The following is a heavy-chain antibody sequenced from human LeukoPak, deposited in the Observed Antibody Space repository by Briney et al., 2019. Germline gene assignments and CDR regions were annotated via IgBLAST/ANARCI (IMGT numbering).Heavy chain of an antibody. CDR1: GFTFSSYN. Sequence: GGSLRLSCAASGFTFSSYNMNWVRQAPGKGLEWVSSISSSSSSYIYYADSVKGRFTISRDNAKNSLYLQMNSLRAEDTAVYYCARVGKTDLNHYDYVWGSYRYYPNDAFDIWGQGTMVTVSS. V-gene: IGHV3-21*01. CDR3: ARVGKTDLNHYDYVWGSYRYYPNDAFDI. J-gene: IGHJ3*02. D-gene: IGHD3-16*02. CDR2: ISSSSSSYI.